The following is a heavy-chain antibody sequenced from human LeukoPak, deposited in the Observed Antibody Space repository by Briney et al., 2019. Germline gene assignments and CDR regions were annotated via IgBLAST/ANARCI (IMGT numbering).Heavy chain of an antibody. CDR3: AKSGRGWGYGMDV. J-gene: IGHJ6*02. CDR2: IRYDGSNK. D-gene: IGHD6-19*01. V-gene: IGHV3-30*02. CDR1: GFTFSSYG. Sequence: QTGGSLRLSCAASGFTFSSYGMHWVRQAPGKGLEWVAFIRYDGSNKYYADSVKGRFTISRDNSKNSLYLQMNSLRTEDTALYYCAKSGRGWGYGMDVWGQGTTVTVSS.